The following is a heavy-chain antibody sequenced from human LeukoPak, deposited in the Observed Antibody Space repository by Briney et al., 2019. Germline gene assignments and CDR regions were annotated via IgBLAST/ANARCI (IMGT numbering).Heavy chain of an antibody. CDR3: AKESSSSWGVDY. V-gene: IGHV3-30-3*01. Sequence: PGGSLRLSCAASGFTFSSYAMHWVRQAPGKGLEWVAVISYDGSNKYYADSVKGRFTISRDNSKNTLYLQMNSLRAEDTAVYYCAKESSSSWGVDYWGQGTLVTVSS. CDR1: GFTFSSYA. J-gene: IGHJ4*02. D-gene: IGHD6-13*01. CDR2: ISYDGSNK.